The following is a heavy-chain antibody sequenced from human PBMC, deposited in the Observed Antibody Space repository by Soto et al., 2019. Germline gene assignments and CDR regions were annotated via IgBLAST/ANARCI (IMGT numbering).Heavy chain of an antibody. J-gene: IGHJ4*02. CDR2: ITGSGEHS. V-gene: IGHV3-23*01. D-gene: IGHD3-22*01. Sequence: GGSLRLSCVVSGLTFSSYAMTWVRQAPGKGLEWVSSITGSGEHSYSADSVKGRFTISRDNSKNTVYLQMSSLRAEDTAVYYCAKAYSGYPGFFDFRGQGTMVTVSS. CDR3: AKAYSGYPGFFDF. CDR1: GLTFSSYA.